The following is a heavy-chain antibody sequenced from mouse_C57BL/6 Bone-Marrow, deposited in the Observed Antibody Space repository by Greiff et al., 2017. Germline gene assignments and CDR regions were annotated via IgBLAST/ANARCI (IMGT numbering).Heavy chain of an antibody. CDR3: ARSGPLGRSFEY. Sequence: QVQLQQPGAELVKPGASVKMSCKASGYTFTSYWITWVKQRPGQGLEWIGDIYPTSGRTNYNEKFKSQAILTVDTSSNTAYMQLSSLTSEDSAVFYCARSGPLGRSFEYWGQGTTLTVSS. V-gene: IGHV1-55*01. D-gene: IGHD4-1*01. CDR2: IYPTSGRT. CDR1: GYTFTSYW. J-gene: IGHJ2*01.